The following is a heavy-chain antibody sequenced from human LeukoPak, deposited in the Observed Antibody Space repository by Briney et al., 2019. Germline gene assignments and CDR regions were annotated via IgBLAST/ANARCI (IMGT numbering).Heavy chain of an antibody. CDR1: GYTFTGYY. J-gene: IGHJ4*02. D-gene: IGHD3-22*01. CDR3: ARFSESKYYYDSSGYSESDLDY. CDR2: INPNSGGT. V-gene: IGHV1-2*06. Sequence: GASVKVSCKASGYTFTGYYMHWVRQVPGQGLEWMGRINPNSGGTNYAQKFQGRVTMTRDTSISTAYMELSRLRSDDTAVYYCARFSESKYYYDSSGYSESDLDYWGQGTLVTVSS.